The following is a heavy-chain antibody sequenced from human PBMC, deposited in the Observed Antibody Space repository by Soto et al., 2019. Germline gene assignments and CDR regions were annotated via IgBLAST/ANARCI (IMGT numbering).Heavy chain of an antibody. CDR2: IYYSGST. J-gene: IGHJ3*02. V-gene: IGHV4-39*01. Sequence: QLQLQESGPGLVKPSETLSLTCTVSGGSISSSSYYWGWIRQPQGKGLEWIGSIYYSGSTYYNPYLKNRVTLSVDTAKNPVPLELSTVTSADTAVYYWGLIPPAIDAFDSWGQGTMVTVSS. CDR3: GLIPPAIDAFDS. D-gene: IGHD2-2*01. CDR1: GGSISSSSYY.